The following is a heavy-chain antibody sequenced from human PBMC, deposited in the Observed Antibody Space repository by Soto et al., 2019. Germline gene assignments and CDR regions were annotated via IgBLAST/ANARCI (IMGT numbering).Heavy chain of an antibody. V-gene: IGHV5-10-1*01. CDR1: GYTFTNHW. CDR2: INPSDSHT. J-gene: IGHJ4*02. D-gene: IGHD3-22*01. CDR3: ARHSSYYVSSGYFGTY. Sequence: PGESLKISCQGSGYTFTNHWITWVRQMPGKGLEWMGRINPSDSHTNYSPSFQGHVTMSVDKSISTAYLQWSSLKASDSAMYYCARHSSYYVSSGYFGTYWGQGSLVIVS.